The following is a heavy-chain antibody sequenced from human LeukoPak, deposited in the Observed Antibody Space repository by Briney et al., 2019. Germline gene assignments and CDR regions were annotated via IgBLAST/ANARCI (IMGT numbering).Heavy chain of an antibody. D-gene: IGHD1-26*01. J-gene: IGHJ4*02. V-gene: IGHV4-59*01. CDR1: GGSISSYY. CDR3: ARYSGSRSDYFDY. Sequence: PSETLSLTCTVSGGSISSYYWSWIRQPPGKGLEWIGYIYYSGSTNYNPSLKSRVTISVDTSKNQFSLKLSSVTAAGTAVYYCARYSGSRSDYFDYWGQGTLVTVSS. CDR2: IYYSGST.